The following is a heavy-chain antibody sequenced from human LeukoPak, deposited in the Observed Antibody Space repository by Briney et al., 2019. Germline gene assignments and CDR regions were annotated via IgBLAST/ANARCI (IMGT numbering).Heavy chain of an antibody. V-gene: IGHV4-4*09. CDR1: GGSISSYC. D-gene: IGHD3-3*01. CDR2: IYTSGTT. Sequence: PSKTLSLTCTVSGGSISSYCWTWVRQPPGKGLEWIGYIYTSGTTDHNPSLRSRLTMSVDTSKNQLSLELRFLTAADTAVYYCATSYDAKTAPYDLWGQGTLVTVSS. J-gene: IGHJ5*02. CDR3: ATSYDAKTAPYDL.